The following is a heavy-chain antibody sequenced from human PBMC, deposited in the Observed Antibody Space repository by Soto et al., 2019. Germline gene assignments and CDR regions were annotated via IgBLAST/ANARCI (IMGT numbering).Heavy chain of an antibody. CDR3: TREAVVAENWFDP. J-gene: IGHJ5*02. V-gene: IGHV1-3*01. D-gene: IGHD3-22*01. CDR2: MNPKTGNI. CDR1: GYTFVDYA. Sequence: ASVKVSCKASGYTFVDYALHWVRQAPGQGLEWVGWMNPKTGNIKSSHKFEDRVSTTRDTATSTAYMELSGLRSEDTAVYFCTREAVVAENWFDPWGQGTLVTVSS.